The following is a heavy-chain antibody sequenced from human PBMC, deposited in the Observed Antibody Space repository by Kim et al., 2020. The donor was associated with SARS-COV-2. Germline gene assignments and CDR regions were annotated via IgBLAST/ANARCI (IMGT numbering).Heavy chain of an antibody. D-gene: IGHD2-15*01. CDR1: GFTISRYS. Sequence: GGSLRLSCAASGFTISRYSMSWVRQAPGKGLEWISYISSSSTIYYADSVKGRFTISRDNAKNSLYLQMNSLRDEDTAAYYCVRPPFVVGGYPFYCYFDL. CDR2: ISSSSTI. J-gene: IGHJ2*01. V-gene: IGHV3-48*02. CDR3: VRPPFVVGGYPFYCYFDL.